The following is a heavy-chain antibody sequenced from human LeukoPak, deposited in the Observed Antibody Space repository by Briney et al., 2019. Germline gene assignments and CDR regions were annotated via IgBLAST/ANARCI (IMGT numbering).Heavy chain of an antibody. V-gene: IGHV3-11*01. D-gene: IGHD3-22*01. CDR1: GLTFSDSY. J-gene: IGHJ4*02. Sequence: GGSLRLSCAASGLTFSDSYMSWIRQAPGKGLEWVSYISSSGSTIYYADSVKGRFTISRDNAKNSLYLQMNSLRAEDTALYYCARRGATTYYYDSSGYYYFDYWGQGTLVTVSS. CDR3: ARRGATTYYYDSSGYYYFDY. CDR2: ISSSGSTI.